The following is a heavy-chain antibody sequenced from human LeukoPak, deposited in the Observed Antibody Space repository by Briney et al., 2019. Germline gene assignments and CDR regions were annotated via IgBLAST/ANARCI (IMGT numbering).Heavy chain of an antibody. Sequence: GGSLRLSCAASGVIFKNYAMSWVRQAPGKGLEWVSVIYSGGSTYYADSVKGRFTISRDNSKNTLYLQMNSLRAEDTAVYYCAAQDNFDWPHRSFDYWGQGTLVTVSS. CDR3: AAQDNFDWPHRSFDY. D-gene: IGHD3-9*01. CDR2: IYSGGST. CDR1: GVIFKNYA. V-gene: IGHV3-53*01. J-gene: IGHJ4*02.